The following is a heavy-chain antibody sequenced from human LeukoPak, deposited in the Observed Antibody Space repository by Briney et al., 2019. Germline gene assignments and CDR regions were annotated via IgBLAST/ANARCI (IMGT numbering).Heavy chain of an antibody. CDR2: IYYSGST. CDR1: GGSISNYY. D-gene: IGHD2-15*01. CDR3: ARDRGPDCSGGSCWDY. J-gene: IGHJ4*02. V-gene: IGHV4-59*01. Sequence: PSETLSLTCTVFGGSISNYYWSWIRQPPGKGLEWIGYIYYSGSTNFNPSLKSRVTISVDTSKNQFSLSLSSVTAADTAVYYCARDRGPDCSGGSCWDYWGQGTLVTVSS.